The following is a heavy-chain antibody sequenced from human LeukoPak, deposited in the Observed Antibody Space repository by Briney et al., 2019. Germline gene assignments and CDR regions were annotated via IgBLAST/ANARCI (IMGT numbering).Heavy chain of an antibody. D-gene: IGHD2-15*01. Sequence: GGSLRLSCAASGFTFTSYSMNCVRQAPGKWLEWLSSIISSSSYIYYADSVKGRFTISRDNAKNSLYLQMNSLRAEDTAVYYCARSGRAVAAPIQHWGQGTLVTAYS. CDR2: IISSSSYI. CDR3: ARSGRAVAAPIQH. J-gene: IGHJ1*01. V-gene: IGHV3-21*01. CDR1: GFTFTSYS.